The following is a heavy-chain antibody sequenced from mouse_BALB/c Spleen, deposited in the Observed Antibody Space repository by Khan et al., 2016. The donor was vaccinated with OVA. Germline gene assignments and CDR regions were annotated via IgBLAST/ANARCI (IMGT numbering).Heavy chain of an antibody. CDR2: ILPGSGRN. CDR1: GYTFSSYW. J-gene: IGHJ3*01. D-gene: IGHD1-1*01. CDR3: ARGNYYGSSSWVGY. V-gene: IGHV1-9*01. Sequence: QVQLQQSGAELMKPGASVKISCKATGYTFSSYWIEWVKQRPGHGLEWIGEILPGSGRNNYNEKFKGKATFTADTSSTTASMQLSSLTSEDSAVYYCARGNYYGSSSWVGYWGQGTLVTVSA.